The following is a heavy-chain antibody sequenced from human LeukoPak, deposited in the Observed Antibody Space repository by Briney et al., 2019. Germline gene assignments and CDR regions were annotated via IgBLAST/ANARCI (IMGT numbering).Heavy chain of an antibody. V-gene: IGHV1-46*01. D-gene: IGHD3-22*01. CDR2: INPSCGST. CDR3: RAYYYDSSGSGRTYYFDY. Sequence: ASVKVSCKASGYTFTSYYMHWVRQAPGQGLEWMGIINPSCGSTSYAQKFQGRVTITRDTSTSTVYMELSSLRSEDTAVYYCRAYYYDSSGSGRTYYFDYWGQRTLVTVSS. J-gene: IGHJ4*02. CDR1: GYTFTSYY.